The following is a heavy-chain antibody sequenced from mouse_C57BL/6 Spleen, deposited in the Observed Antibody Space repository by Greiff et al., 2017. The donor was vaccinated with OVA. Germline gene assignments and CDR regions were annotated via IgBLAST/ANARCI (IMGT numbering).Heavy chain of an antibody. Sequence: QVQLKESGPELVKPGASVKISCKASGYSFTSYYIHWVKQRPGQGLEWIGWIYPGSGNTKYNEKFKGKATLTADTSSSTAYMQLSSLTSEDSAVYYCARSFYDYDNYFDYWGQGTTLTVSS. CDR3: ARSFYDYDNYFDY. CDR2: IYPGSGNT. D-gene: IGHD2-4*01. J-gene: IGHJ2*01. CDR1: GYSFTSYY. V-gene: IGHV1-66*01.